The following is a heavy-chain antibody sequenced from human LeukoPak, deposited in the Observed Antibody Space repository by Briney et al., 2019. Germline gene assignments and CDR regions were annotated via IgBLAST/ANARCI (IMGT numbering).Heavy chain of an antibody. CDR3: AGGYYGSGSSPAFDY. Sequence: PSETLSLTCTVSGGSISSGGYYWSWIRQHPGKGLEWIGYIYYSGSTYYNPSLKSRVTISVDTSKNQFSLKLSSVTAADTAVYYCAGGYYGSGSSPAFDYWGQGTLVTVSS. V-gene: IGHV4-30-4*08. J-gene: IGHJ4*02. CDR1: GGSISSGGYY. CDR2: IYYSGST. D-gene: IGHD3-10*01.